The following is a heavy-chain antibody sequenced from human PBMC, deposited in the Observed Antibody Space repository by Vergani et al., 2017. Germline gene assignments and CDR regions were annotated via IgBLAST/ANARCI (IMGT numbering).Heavy chain of an antibody. CDR3: AKDLVYYGSGSYFYGMDV. CDR2: INTDGSWT. V-gene: IGHV3-74*01. CDR1: GFTFSSYW. D-gene: IGHD3-10*01. J-gene: IGHJ6*02. Sequence: EVQLVESGGGLVQPGGSLRLSCAASGFTFSSYWMHWVRHTPEKGLVWVSRINTDGSWTTYADSVKGRFTSSRDNSKNTLYLQMNSLRAEDTAVYYCAKDLVYYGSGSYFYGMDVWGQGTTVTVSS.